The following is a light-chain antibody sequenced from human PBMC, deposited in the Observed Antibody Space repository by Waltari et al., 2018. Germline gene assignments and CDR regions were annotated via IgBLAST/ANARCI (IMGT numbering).Light chain of an antibody. CDR3: QQYNSDSWM. J-gene: IGKJ1*01. Sequence: DIQMTQSPSTLSASVGARVTITCRASQRISSWLAWYQQKPGKAPKLLIYKASTLESGVPSRFSGSGSGTEFTLTISSLQPDDFATYYCQQYNSDSWMFGQGTKVEIK. V-gene: IGKV1-5*03. CDR1: QRISSW. CDR2: KAS.